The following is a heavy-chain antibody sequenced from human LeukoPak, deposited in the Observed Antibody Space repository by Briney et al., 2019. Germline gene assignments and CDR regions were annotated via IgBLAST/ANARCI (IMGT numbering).Heavy chain of an antibody. V-gene: IGHV3-23*01. CDR1: GFNFANHA. J-gene: IGHJ4*02. Sequence: GGSLRLSCAASGFNFANHAMSWVRQTPGKGLEWVSATSGGGDITYYADSVTGRFTISRDNSKDTLFLQMHSLRPGDTAVYYCVREDTPATANYWGQGTLVTISS. CDR3: VREDTPATANY. D-gene: IGHD2-21*02. CDR2: TSGGGDIT.